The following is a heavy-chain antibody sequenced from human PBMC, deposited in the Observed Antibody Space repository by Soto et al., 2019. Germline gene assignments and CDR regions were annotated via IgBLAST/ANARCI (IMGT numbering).Heavy chain of an antibody. Sequence: QVQLVQSGAEVKKPGASVKVSCKASGYTFTSYGISWVRQAPGQGLEWMGWISAYNGNTNYAQKLQGRVTMTTDTSTSTAYMEVRSLRSDDTAVYYCARDGVDTATGYYYGMDVWGQGTTVTVSS. CDR3: ARDGVDTATGYYYGMDV. CDR2: ISAYNGNT. V-gene: IGHV1-18*01. J-gene: IGHJ6*02. CDR1: GYTFTSYG. D-gene: IGHD5-18*01.